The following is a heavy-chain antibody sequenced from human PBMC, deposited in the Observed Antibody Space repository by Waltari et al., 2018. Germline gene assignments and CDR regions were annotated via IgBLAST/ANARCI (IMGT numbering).Heavy chain of an antibody. Sequence: EVQLVESGGGLVQPGGSLRLSCTASGFTFSNDPRGGVRQAPGKGLEWVATIKQDGSESDYVDSVKGRFTFSRDNAKNSLYLQMNSLRAEDTAVYYCARPYSSGWYINFDYWGQGTLVTVSS. D-gene: IGHD6-19*01. V-gene: IGHV3-7*01. CDR1: GFTFSNDP. CDR3: ARPYSSGWYINFDY. J-gene: IGHJ4*02. CDR2: IKQDGSES.